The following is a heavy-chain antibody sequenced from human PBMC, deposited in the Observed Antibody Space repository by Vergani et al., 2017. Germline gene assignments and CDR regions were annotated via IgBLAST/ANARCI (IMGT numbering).Heavy chain of an antibody. Sequence: QVRLQESGPGLVKPSETLSLTCTVSGGSFSTGGQSWTWLRQSAGKGLEWIGRIYTSGATNYNPSLRSRAIMSVDASKKQFSLKLTSVTAADTAMYYCARVSQREVQYQLLYGAFDIWGQGTVITVSS. V-gene: IGHV4-61*02. J-gene: IGHJ3*02. CDR1: GGSFSTGGQS. CDR3: ARVSQREVQYQLLYGAFDI. D-gene: IGHD2-2*02. CDR2: IYTSGAT.